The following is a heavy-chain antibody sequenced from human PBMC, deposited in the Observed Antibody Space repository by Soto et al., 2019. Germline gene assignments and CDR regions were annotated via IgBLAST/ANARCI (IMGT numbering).Heavy chain of an antibody. CDR1: GGSISISNW. V-gene: IGHV4-4*02. D-gene: IGHD2-15*01. Sequence: QVELQESGPGLVKPSGTLSLTCADSGGSISISNWWSWVRQHPRKGLDWIGEMDHSGSNNHNPSLNSGVTKSEDKSKYQFSLKLRPVKAAGTFVYYAARAHFSSGSCYSVQRRFDPCCRGTLVSVSS. CDR2: MDHSGSN. J-gene: IGHJ5*02. CDR3: ARAHFSSGSCYSVQRRFDP.